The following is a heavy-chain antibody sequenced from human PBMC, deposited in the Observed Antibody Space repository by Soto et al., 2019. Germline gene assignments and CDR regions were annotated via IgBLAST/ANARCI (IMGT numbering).Heavy chain of an antibody. Sequence: QVQLVESGGGVVQPGRSLRLSCAASGFTFSSYAMHWVRQAPGKGLEWVAVISYDGSNKYYADSVKGRFTISRDNSKNTLYLQMNSLRAEDTAGYYCAVRGSSFDYWGQGTLVTVSS. CDR3: AVRGSSFDY. D-gene: IGHD3-10*02. J-gene: IGHJ4*02. CDR2: ISYDGSNK. V-gene: IGHV3-30-3*01. CDR1: GFTFSSYA.